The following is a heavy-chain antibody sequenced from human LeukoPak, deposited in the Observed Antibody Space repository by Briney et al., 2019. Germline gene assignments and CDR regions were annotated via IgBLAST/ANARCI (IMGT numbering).Heavy chain of an antibody. V-gene: IGHV4-31*01. CDR3: AASSGVTLGRF. D-gene: IGHD3-16*01. J-gene: IGHJ4*02. CDR1: GGSISSGTHY. Sequence: SETLSLTCTVSGGSISSGTHYYNWIRQHPGTGLEWIGYIYYTGITSYNPSLKSQVTMSVDTSMNQVSLKVTSLTAADTAVYYCAASSGVTLGRFWGQGALVTVSS. CDR2: IYYTGIT.